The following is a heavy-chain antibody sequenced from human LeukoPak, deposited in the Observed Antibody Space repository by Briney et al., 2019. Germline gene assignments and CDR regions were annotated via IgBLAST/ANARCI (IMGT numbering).Heavy chain of an antibody. Sequence: ASVKVSCKASGYTFTSYGISWVRQAPGQGLEWMGWISAYNGSTNYAQKLQGRVTMTTDTSTSTAYMELRSLRSDDTAVYYCAREDENYYDSSGPYWGQGTLVTVSS. CDR1: GYTFTSYG. D-gene: IGHD3-22*01. CDR2: ISAYNGST. J-gene: IGHJ4*02. CDR3: AREDENYYDSSGPY. V-gene: IGHV1-18*01.